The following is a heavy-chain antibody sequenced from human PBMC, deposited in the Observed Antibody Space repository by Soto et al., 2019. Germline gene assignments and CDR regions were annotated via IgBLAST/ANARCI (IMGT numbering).Heavy chain of an antibody. J-gene: IGHJ4*02. CDR2: IYYSGNT. Sequence: PSETLSLTCTVSGGSISSSSYYWGWIRQPPGKGLEWIGSIYYSGNTYYNPSLKSRVTISVDTSKNQFSLKLSSVTAADTAVYYCARRQDGYIDDWGQGTQVTVSS. V-gene: IGHV4-39*01. CDR3: ARRQDGYIDD. CDR1: GGSISSSSYY.